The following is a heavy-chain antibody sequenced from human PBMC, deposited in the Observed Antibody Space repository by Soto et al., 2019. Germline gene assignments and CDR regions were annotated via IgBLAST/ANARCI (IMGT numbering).Heavy chain of an antibody. Sequence: PPDTLSLTCTVSGRSISSNSYYWRWIRQPPGKGLEWIGSIYYSGSTYYNPSLKSRVTISVDTSKNQLSQKLSSLNAADTAVYSCARESNDCSSTSCYARYFDYWGQGTLVTVSS. CDR3: ARESNDCSSTSCYARYFDY. CDR1: GRSISSNSYY. CDR2: IYYSGST. D-gene: IGHD2-2*01. V-gene: IGHV4-39*07. J-gene: IGHJ4*02.